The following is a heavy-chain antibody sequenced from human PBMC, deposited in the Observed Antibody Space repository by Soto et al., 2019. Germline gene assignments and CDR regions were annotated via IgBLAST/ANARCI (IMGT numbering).Heavy chain of an antibody. V-gene: IGHV4-31*03. D-gene: IGHD3-22*01. CDR2: IYYSGST. Sequence: SETLSLTCTVSGGSISSSSYYWGWIRQPPGKGLEWIGYIYYSGSTYYNPSLKSRVTISVDTSKNQFSLKLSSVTAADTAVYYCARGRADYYDSSGYPGAFDIWGQGTMVTVSS. J-gene: IGHJ3*02. CDR3: ARGRADYYDSSGYPGAFDI. CDR1: GGSISSSSYY.